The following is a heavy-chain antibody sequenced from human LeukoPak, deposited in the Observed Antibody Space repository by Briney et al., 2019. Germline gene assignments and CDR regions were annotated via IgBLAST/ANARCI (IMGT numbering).Heavy chain of an antibody. D-gene: IGHD3-16*01. CDR1: GFTFSDYY. CDR3: AKDRARVHYYLMGEFDY. Sequence: PGGSLRLSCAASGFTFSDYYMSWIRPAPGKGLGWVSYISSSGSTIYYADSVKGRFTISRDNAKNSLYLQMNSLRAEDAAVYYCAKDRARVHYYLMGEFDYWGQGTLVTVSS. CDR2: ISSSGSTI. V-gene: IGHV3-11*01. J-gene: IGHJ4*02.